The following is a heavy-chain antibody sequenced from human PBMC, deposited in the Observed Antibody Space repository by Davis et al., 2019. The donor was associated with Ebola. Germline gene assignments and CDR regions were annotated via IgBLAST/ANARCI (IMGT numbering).Heavy chain of an antibody. Sequence: GESLKISCAASGFTFSSYGMHWVRQAPGKGLEWVSVLYTDDNTYYADSVKGRFMISRDKSKNMLFLQMNSLRVDDTAVYYCARDPGYGSGILEFDPWGQGTLVTVSS. V-gene: IGHV3-53*01. CDR1: GFTFSSYG. CDR2: LYTDDNT. CDR3: ARDPGYGSGILEFDP. J-gene: IGHJ5*02. D-gene: IGHD6-19*01.